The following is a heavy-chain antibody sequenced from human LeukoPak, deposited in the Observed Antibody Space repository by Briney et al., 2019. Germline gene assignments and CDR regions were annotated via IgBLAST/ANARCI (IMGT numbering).Heavy chain of an antibody. V-gene: IGHV1-2*02. CDR3: ARPLGPTNLLALDY. CDR1: GYTGNH. J-gene: IGHJ4*02. Sequence: ASVKVSCKASGYTGNHLHWVRQAPGQGLEWMGWINPDSGGTKYAQKFQGRVTMTRDTSISTVYMELSRLRFDDTAVYYCARPLGPTNLLALDYWGQGTLVTVSS. D-gene: IGHD3-3*02. CDR2: INPDSGGT.